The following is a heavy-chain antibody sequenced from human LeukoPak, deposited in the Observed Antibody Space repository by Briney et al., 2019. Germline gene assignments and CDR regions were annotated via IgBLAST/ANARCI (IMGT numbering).Heavy chain of an antibody. D-gene: IGHD7-27*01. J-gene: IGHJ4*02. CDR3: ARHWAHLDY. CDR2: IREDGSEI. V-gene: IGHV3-7*01. CDR1: GFTFNTYW. Sequence: GGSLRLSCVGSGFTFNTYWMNWVRQTPGKGLEWVANIREDGSEIYYLDSVKGRFTIFRDNAKNSLYLQMNGLRAEDTAVYYCARHWAHLDYWGQGTLVTVSS.